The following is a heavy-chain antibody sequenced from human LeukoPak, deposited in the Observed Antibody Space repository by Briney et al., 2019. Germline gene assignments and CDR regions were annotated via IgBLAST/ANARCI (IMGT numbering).Heavy chain of an antibody. CDR3: ARLHYYGSGSYPMTGNWFDP. J-gene: IGHJ5*02. Sequence: SETLSLTCAVYGGSFSGYYWSWIRQPPGKGLEWIGEINHSGSTYYNPSLKSRVTISVDTSKKQFSLNLSSVTAADTAVYYCARLHYYGSGSYPMTGNWFDPWGQGTLVTVSS. CDR2: INHSGST. V-gene: IGHV4-34*01. CDR1: GGSFSGYY. D-gene: IGHD3-10*01.